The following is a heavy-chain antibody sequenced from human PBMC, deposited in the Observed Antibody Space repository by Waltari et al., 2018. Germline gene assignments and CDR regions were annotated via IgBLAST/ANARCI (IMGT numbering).Heavy chain of an antibody. J-gene: IGHJ4*02. CDR3: ARNKLRLDY. V-gene: IGHV3-7*01. Sequence: EVQVVESGGGSVRPGGSLRLSCAASGFTFNSHWMSWVRQAPGKGLEWVANIKPDASDKYYVDSVKGRFTISRDNAKNSLYLQMNSLRAEDTAIYYCARNKLRLDYWGPGTLVTVSS. D-gene: IGHD3-10*01. CDR2: IKPDASDK. CDR1: GFTFNSHW.